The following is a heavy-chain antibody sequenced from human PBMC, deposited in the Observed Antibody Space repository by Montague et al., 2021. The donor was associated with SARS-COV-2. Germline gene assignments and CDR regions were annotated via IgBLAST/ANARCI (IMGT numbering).Heavy chain of an antibody. D-gene: IGHD6-13*01. CDR3: GFNSVAGAGDS. V-gene: IGHV3-7*01. CDR2: IKQDGSET. CDR1: GLAISMYW. J-gene: IGHJ4*02. Sequence: SLRLSCAASGLAISMYWMTWVRQAPGKGLEWVANIKQDGSETYYADSVKGRFSISRDNTKNSLYLQLNSLRADDTAVYYCGFNSVAGAGDSLGQGTLVTVSS.